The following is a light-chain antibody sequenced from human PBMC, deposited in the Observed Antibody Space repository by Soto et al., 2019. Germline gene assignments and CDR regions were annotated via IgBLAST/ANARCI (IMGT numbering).Light chain of an antibody. CDR1: QAIHSY. J-gene: IGKJ3*01. CDR3: QQRET. Sequence: DIQMTQSPSSLSASVGDRVTITCRASQAIHSYLNWYQQKPGKAPNLLIFATSTLQSGVPSRFSGSGSGTDFTLTISSLQPEGFATYHCQQRETFGTGTNVDIK. V-gene: IGKV1-39*01. CDR2: ATS.